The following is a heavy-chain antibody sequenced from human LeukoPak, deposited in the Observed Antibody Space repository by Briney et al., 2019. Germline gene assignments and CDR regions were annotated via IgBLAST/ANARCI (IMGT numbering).Heavy chain of an antibody. CDR2: INHSGST. J-gene: IGHJ4*02. CDR1: GGSFSGYY. CDR3: ARPRIVGATPSYFDY. V-gene: IGHV4-34*01. D-gene: IGHD1-26*01. Sequence: KASETLSLTCAVYGGSFSGYYWSWIRQPPGKGLEWIGEINHSGSTNYNPSLKSRVTISVDTSKNQFSLKLSSVTAADTAVYYCARPRIVGATPSYFDYWGQGTLVTVSS.